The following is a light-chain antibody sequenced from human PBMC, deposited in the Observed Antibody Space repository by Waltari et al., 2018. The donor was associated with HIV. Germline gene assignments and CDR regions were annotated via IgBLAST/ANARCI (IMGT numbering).Light chain of an antibody. CDR3: TSFTTTTAWV. J-gene: IGLJ3*02. V-gene: IGLV2-14*03. Sequence: QSALTQPASVSGSLGQSITFSCTGTSRDIGGYDYVSWYQQHPGEAPKIIIYDVTNRPSGISDRFSGSKSGDTASLTISGLQAEDEADYYCTSFTTTTAWVLGGGTKLTVL. CDR2: DVT. CDR1: SRDIGGYDY.